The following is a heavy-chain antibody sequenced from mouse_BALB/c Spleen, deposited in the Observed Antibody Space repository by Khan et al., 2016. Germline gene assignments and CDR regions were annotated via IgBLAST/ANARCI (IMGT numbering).Heavy chain of an antibody. CDR2: IDPFNGGT. CDR1: GYSFTSYY. D-gene: IGHD1-1*01. Sequence: LQQSGPELMKPGASVKISCKASGYSFTSYYMHWVKQSHGKSLEWIGYIDPFNGGTSYNQKFKGKATLTVDKSSSTAYMHLRRLTSEDSAVYYCASSTQSFYAMDYWGQGTSVTVSA. J-gene: IGHJ4*01. CDR3: ASSTQSFYAMDY. V-gene: IGHV1S135*01.